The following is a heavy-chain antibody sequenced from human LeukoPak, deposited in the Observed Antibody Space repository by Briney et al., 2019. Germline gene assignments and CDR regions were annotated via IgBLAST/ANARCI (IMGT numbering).Heavy chain of an antibody. J-gene: IGHJ4*01. Sequence: GASVKVSCKGSGYTFISYGIGWVRQAPGQGLEWMGWISAYNGDTNYAQRLQGRVTMTTDTSTSTAYMELRSLTSDDTAVYYCARGGGGWYVDYWGQGTTVTVSS. D-gene: IGHD6-19*01. CDR1: GYTFISYG. CDR3: ARGGGGWYVDY. CDR2: ISAYNGDT. V-gene: IGHV1-18*04.